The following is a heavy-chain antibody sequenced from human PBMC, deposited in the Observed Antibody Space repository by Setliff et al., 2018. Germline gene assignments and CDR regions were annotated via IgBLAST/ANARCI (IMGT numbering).Heavy chain of an antibody. D-gene: IGHD3-3*01. Sequence: SETLSLTCTVSGVSFGSGTYYWSWIRQPAGKGLEWIGSSYYLGATKYTPSLKGRVSISVDTAENQVSLKVNSVTAADTGVYYCARLNFWSGFWYFTLWGQGTPVTVSS. J-gene: IGHJ4*02. V-gene: IGHV4-61*10. CDR1: GVSFGSGTYY. CDR2: SYYLGAT. CDR3: ARLNFWSGFWYFTL.